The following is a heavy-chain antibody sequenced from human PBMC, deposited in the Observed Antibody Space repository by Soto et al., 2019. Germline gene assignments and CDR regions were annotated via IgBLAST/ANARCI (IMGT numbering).Heavy chain of an antibody. CDR3: ARRYGSGKYYFDF. CDR2: INYSETT. J-gene: IGHJ4*02. CDR1: GGSFSGHY. Sequence: NPSETLSLTCAAYGGSFSGHYCSWVRQPPGKGLEWIGEINYSETTNYNPSLESPVTVSVDSFKNQCTLKVTSVTAADTAVYYCARRYGSGKYYFDFWGQGTPVTVSS. D-gene: IGHD3-10*01. V-gene: IGHV4-34*01.